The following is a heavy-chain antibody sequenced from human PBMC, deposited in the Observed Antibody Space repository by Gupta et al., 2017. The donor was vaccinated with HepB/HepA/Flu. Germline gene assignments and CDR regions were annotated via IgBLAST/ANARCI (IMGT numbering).Heavy chain of an antibody. V-gene: IGHV3-64*01. CDR3: AIMANSASYYDYWF. J-gene: IGHJ5*01. Sequence: EVQLVESGGGLVQPGGSLRLSCAASEFTFSGYAVHWVRQAPVKGLEFVSGVTSDGGSTYDANSVKGRFTISRDNSKSTLNLQMGSLRAEDMAVYYCAIMANSASYYDYWF. CDR2: VTSDGGST. D-gene: IGHD1-26*01. CDR1: EFTFSGYA.